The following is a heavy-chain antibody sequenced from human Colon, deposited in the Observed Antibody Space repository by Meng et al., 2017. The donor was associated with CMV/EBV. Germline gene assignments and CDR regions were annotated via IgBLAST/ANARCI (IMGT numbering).Heavy chain of an antibody. Sequence: GSLRLSCTVSGDSISRYYWSWIRQSPGKGLEWVGHILYSGRRAGYNPALNSRATISIDASRSQFSLELKSATAADTAIYYCARDGEGGDDVFVFWGRGMLVTVSS. CDR1: GDSISRYY. J-gene: IGHJ4*02. V-gene: IGHV4-59*12. D-gene: IGHD3-10*01. CDR2: ILYSGRRA. CDR3: ARDGEGGDDVFVF.